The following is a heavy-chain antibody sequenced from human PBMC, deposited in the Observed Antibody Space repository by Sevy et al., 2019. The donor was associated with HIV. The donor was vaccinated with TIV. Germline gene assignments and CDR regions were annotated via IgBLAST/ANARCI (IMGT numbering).Heavy chain of an antibody. D-gene: IGHD2-8*01. CDR3: AREGCTQPHDY. CDR2: FSFGCGRI. V-gene: IGHV3-23*01. J-gene: IGHJ4*02. Sequence: GGSPRLSCAASGFTFAKYSMSWVRQAPGKGLEWVSTFSFGCGRINYADSVKGRFTIPRDDSKNTLFLQMNSLRAEDTATYFCAREGCTQPHDYWGQGTLVTVSS. CDR1: GFTFAKYS.